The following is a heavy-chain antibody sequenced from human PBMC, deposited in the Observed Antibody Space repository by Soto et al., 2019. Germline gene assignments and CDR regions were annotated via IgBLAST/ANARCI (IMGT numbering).Heavy chain of an antibody. Sequence: EVQLVESGGGLVQPGGSLRLSCAASGFTFSSYWMSWVRQAPGKGLEWVANIKQDGSEKYYVGSVKGRFTISRDNAKNSLYLQMNSLRAEDTAVYYCARARGYYDSSGYYLYYFDYWGQGTLVTVSS. CDR3: ARARGYYDSSGYYLYYFDY. CDR2: IKQDGSEK. CDR1: GFTFSSYW. D-gene: IGHD3-22*01. J-gene: IGHJ4*02. V-gene: IGHV3-7*03.